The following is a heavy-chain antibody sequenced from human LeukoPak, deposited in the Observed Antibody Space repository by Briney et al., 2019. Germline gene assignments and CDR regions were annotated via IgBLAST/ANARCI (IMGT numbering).Heavy chain of an antibody. CDR2: INTDSGAT. CDR3: ARGRAPAGGRVLDGY. CDR1: GYTFTDSF. J-gene: IGHJ4*02. D-gene: IGHD6-13*01. V-gene: IGHV1-2*02. Sequence: ASVKVSCKASGYTFTDSFMHWVRQAPGQGLEWMGWINTDSGATKYAQKFQGRVTVTRDMSISTAFMELSSLRSDDTAVYYCARGRAPAGGRVLDGYWGQGTLVTVSS.